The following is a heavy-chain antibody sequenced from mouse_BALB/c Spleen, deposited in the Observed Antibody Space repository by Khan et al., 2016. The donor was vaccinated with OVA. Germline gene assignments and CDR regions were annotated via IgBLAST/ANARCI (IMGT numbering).Heavy chain of an antibody. D-gene: IGHD1-1*01. CDR1: GFTFSNYG. CDR2: ISGDTSTI. Sequence: EVQLVESGGGLVQPGGSRKLSCAASGFTFSNYGMHWVRQAPEKGLEWVAFISGDTSTIYYADTVKGRFTISRDNPKNTLFLQMTSLMSEDTARDYYAASYFYGYDFDYWGPGTTLTVSS. V-gene: IGHV5-17*02. CDR3: AASYFYGYDFDY. J-gene: IGHJ2*01.